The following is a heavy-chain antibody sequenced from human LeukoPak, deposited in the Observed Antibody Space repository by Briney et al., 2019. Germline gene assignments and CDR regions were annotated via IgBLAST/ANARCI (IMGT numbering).Heavy chain of an antibody. J-gene: IGHJ4*02. CDR2: ISSSSSTI. CDR1: GFTFSSYS. Sequence: GGSLRLSCAASGFTFSSYSMNWVRQAPGKGLEWVSYISSSSSTIYYADSVKGRFTISRDNAKNSLYLQMNSLRAEDTAVYYCARGDDSNYVGVFDFWGRGTLVAVSS. V-gene: IGHV3-48*04. D-gene: IGHD4-11*01. CDR3: ARGDDSNYVGVFDF.